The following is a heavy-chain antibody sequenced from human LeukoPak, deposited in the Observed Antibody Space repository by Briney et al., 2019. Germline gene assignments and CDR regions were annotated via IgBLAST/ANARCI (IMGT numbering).Heavy chain of an antibody. D-gene: IGHD3/OR15-3a*01. V-gene: IGHV3-48*03. CDR1: GFTFSSYE. J-gene: IGHJ4*02. CDR2: ISSAGSAI. Sequence: PGGSLRLSCAASGFTFSSYEMNWVRQAPGKGLEWVSYISSAGSAIFHADSVKGRFTSSRDNAKNSLYLHMNSLRAEDTALYCCARERGRDFDLWGQGPLVTVSS. CDR3: ARERGRDFDL.